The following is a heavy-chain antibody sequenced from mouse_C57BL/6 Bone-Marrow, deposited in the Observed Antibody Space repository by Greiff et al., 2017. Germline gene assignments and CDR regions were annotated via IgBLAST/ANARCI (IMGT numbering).Heavy chain of an antibody. J-gene: IGHJ2*01. CDR3: ARDPYYYGSSYGDYFDY. V-gene: IGHV1-39*01. CDR2: INPNYGTT. Sequence: EVQGVESGPELVKPGASVKISCKASGYSFTDYNMNWVKQSNGKSLEWIGVINPNYGTTSYNQKFKGKATLTVDQSSSTAYMQLNSLTSEDSAVYYCARDPYYYGSSYGDYFDYWGQGTTLTVSS. D-gene: IGHD1-1*01. CDR1: GYSFTDYN.